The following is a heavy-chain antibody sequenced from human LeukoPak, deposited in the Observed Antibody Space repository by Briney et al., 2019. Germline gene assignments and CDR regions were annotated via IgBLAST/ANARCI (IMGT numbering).Heavy chain of an antibody. CDR2: IYYSGST. J-gene: IGHJ5*02. CDR3: ARDITMIDNWFDP. D-gene: IGHD3-22*01. V-gene: IGHV4-39*07. CDR1: GGSISSSSYY. Sequence: SETLSLTCTVSGGSISSSSYYWGWIRQPPGKGLEWIGSIYYSGSTYYNPSLKSRVTISVDTSKNQFSLKLSSVTAADTAVYYCARDITMIDNWFDPWGQGTLVTVSS.